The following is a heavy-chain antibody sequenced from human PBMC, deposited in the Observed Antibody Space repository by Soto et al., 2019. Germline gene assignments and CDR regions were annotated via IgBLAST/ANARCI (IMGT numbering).Heavy chain of an antibody. Sequence: LRLSCSSSGFTFIGYAMSWVRQAPGKGLEWVSAISGSGGSTYYADSVKGRFTISRDNSKNTLYLQMNSLRAEDTAVYYCAKHPAVVATYYFGSWGQGKLVTVYS. CDR2: ISGSGGST. J-gene: IGHJ4*02. CDR1: GFTFIGYA. CDR3: AKHPAVVATYYFGS. D-gene: IGHD2-21*02. V-gene: IGHV3-23*01.